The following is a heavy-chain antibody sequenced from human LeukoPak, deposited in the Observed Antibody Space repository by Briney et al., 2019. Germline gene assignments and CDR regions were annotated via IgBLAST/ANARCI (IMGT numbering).Heavy chain of an antibody. Sequence: SETRSLTCTVSGGSVSSGSYYWSWIRQPPGKGLEWIGYIYYSGSTNYNPSLKSRVTISVDTSKNQFSLKLSSVTAADTAVYYCARDSVYCSSTSCSKYYFDYWGQGTLVTVSS. J-gene: IGHJ4*02. V-gene: IGHV4-61*01. CDR2: IYYSGST. CDR3: ARDSVYCSSTSCSKYYFDY. CDR1: GGSVSSGSYY. D-gene: IGHD2-2*01.